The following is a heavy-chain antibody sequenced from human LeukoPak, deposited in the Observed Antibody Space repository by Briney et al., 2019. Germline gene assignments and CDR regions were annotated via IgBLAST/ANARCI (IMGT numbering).Heavy chain of an antibody. Sequence: ASVKVSCKASGYTFTTYYIHWVRQAPGQGLEWMGIINPSGGSTSYAQKFQGRVTMTRDTSTSTVYMELSSLRSEDTAVYYCARVGPDRIAAPEDGMDVWGQGTTVTVSS. CDR1: GYTFTTYY. CDR3: ARVGPDRIAAPEDGMDV. D-gene: IGHD6-13*01. J-gene: IGHJ6*02. V-gene: IGHV1-46*01. CDR2: INPSGGST.